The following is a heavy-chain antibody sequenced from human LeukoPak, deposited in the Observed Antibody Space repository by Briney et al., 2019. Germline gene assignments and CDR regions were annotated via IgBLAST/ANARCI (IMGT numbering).Heavy chain of an antibody. V-gene: IGHV3-53*01. Sequence: PGGSLRLSCAASGFTVSSNYMSWVRQAPGKGLEWVSVIYSGGSTYYADSVKGRFTIPRDNSKNTLYLQMNSLRAEDTAVYYCARDFRCSGGSCYYWYFDLWGRGTLVTVSS. CDR3: ARDFRCSGGSCYYWYFDL. J-gene: IGHJ2*01. D-gene: IGHD2-15*01. CDR1: GFTVSSNY. CDR2: IYSGGST.